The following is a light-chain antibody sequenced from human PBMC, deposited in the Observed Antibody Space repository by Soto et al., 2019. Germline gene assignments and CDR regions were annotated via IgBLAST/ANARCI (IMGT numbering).Light chain of an antibody. V-gene: IGKV3-15*01. J-gene: IGKJ1*01. Sequence: EVVMTQSPATLSVSPGERATLSCRASQSFSSNLAWYQQKPGQAPRLLIYGASTRAAGIPARFSASGSGTDFTLTISRLEPEDFAVYYCQQYSTSPLTFGQGTKV. CDR3: QQYSTSPLT. CDR2: GAS. CDR1: QSFSSN.